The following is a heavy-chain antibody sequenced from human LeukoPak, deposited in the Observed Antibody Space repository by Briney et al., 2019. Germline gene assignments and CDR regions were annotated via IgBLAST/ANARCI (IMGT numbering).Heavy chain of an antibody. Sequence: GGSLRLSCAASGLTFSNHGMHWVRQAPGKGLEWVALIRNDGSNKYYADSVEGRFTISRDNSKDTLYLQMNSLRVEDTAVYYCARDRGWLQFLDSWGQGTLVTVSS. CDR1: GLTFSNHG. CDR2: IRNDGSNK. J-gene: IGHJ4*02. CDR3: ARDRGWLQFLDS. D-gene: IGHD5-24*01. V-gene: IGHV3-30*02.